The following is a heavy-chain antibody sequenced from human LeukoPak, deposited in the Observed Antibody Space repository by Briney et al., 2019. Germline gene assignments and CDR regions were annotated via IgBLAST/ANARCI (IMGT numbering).Heavy chain of an antibody. J-gene: IGHJ6*04. CDR1: GFTFRSYS. CDR2: ISSGSGTI. CDR3: AREDDILTGPDV. Sequence: PGGSLRLSCAASGFTFRSYSMNWVRQAPGKGLEWVSYISSGSGTIYYADSVKGRFTISRDNAKNSLYLQMNSLRTEDTAVYYCAREDDILTGPDVWGKGTTVTVSS. V-gene: IGHV3-48*01. D-gene: IGHD3-9*01.